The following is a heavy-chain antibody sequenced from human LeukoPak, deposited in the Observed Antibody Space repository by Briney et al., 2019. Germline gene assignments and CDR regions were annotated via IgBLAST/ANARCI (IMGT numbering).Heavy chain of an antibody. CDR3: ARDRIEDYYYYYVDV. V-gene: IGHV3-23*01. J-gene: IGHJ6*03. Sequence: GGSLRLSCAASGFTFSSYAMSWVRQAPGKGLEWVSAISGSGGSTYYADSVKGRFTISRDNSKNTLYLQMNSLRAEDTAVYYCARDRIEDYYYYYVDVWGKGTTVTVSS. CDR2: ISGSGGST. D-gene: IGHD2/OR15-2a*01. CDR1: GFTFSSYA.